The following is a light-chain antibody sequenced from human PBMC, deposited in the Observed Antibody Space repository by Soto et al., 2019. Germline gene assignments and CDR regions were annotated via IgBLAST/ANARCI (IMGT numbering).Light chain of an antibody. CDR1: QSVNSN. CDR3: QQRSDWPLT. J-gene: IGKJ5*01. Sequence: EIVMTQSPATLSVSPGERATLSCRASQSVNSNLAWYQQKPGQAPRLVIYGASTRATGIPDRFSGSGSGTDSTLTISRLEPEDFAVYYCQQRSDWPLTFGQGTRLEIK. CDR2: GAS. V-gene: IGKV3-15*01.